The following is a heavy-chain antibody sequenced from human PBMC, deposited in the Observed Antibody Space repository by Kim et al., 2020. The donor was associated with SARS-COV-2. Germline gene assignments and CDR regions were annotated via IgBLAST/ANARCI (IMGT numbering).Heavy chain of an antibody. CDR3: ARHVGSNWFWAFDI. V-gene: IGHV4-59*08. J-gene: IGHJ3*02. CDR2: IYYNGRT. Sequence: SETLSLTCTVSGGSINNYFWSWIRQPPGQGLEWIGYIYYNGRTSYSPSLKSRVTISLDTSKNQFSLKLTSVTAADAAVYYCARHVGSNWFWAFDIWGQGTMVTVSS. CDR1: GGSINNYF. D-gene: IGHD6-13*01.